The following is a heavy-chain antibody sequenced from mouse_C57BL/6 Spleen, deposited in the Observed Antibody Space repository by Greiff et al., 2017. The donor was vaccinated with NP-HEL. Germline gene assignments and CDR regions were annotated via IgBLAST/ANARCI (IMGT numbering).Heavy chain of an antibody. Sequence: VQLKESGGGLVQPGGSLKLSCAASGFTFSDYGMAWVRQAPRKGPEWVAFISNLAYSIYYADTVTGRFTIPRENAKNTLYLEMSSLRSEDTAMYYCARRGDSPLDYWGQGTSVTVSS. CDR3: ARRGDSPLDY. J-gene: IGHJ4*01. CDR2: ISNLAYSI. CDR1: GFTFSDYG. D-gene: IGHD3-3*01. V-gene: IGHV5-15*01.